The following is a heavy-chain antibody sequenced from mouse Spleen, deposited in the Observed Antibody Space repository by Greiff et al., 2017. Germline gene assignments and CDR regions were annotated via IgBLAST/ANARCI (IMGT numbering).Heavy chain of an antibody. D-gene: IGHD3-3*01. CDR3: ARSGDRGWYFDV. V-gene: IGHV5-17*01. CDR2: ISSGSSTI. Sequence: VQLKQSGGGLVKPGGSLKLSCAASGFTFSDYGMHWVRQAPEKGLEWVAYISSGSSTIYYADTVKGRFTISRDNAKNTLFLQMTSLRSEDTAMYYCARSGDRGWYFDVWGAGTTVTVSS. J-gene: IGHJ1*01. CDR1: GFTFSDYG.